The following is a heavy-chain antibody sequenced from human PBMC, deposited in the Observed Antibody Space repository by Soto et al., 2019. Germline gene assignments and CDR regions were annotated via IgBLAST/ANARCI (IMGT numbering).Heavy chain of an antibody. J-gene: IGHJ6*02. D-gene: IGHD3-3*01. V-gene: IGHV3-13*01. CDR2: IGTAGDT. CDR3: ARGTNYGFWSEHGMDV. Sequence: PGGSLRLSCAASGFTFSSYDMHWVRQATGKGLEWVSAIGTAGDTYYPGSVKGRFTISRENAKNSLYLQMNSLRAGDTAVYYCARGTNYGFWSEHGMDVWGQGTTVTVSS. CDR1: GFTFSSYD.